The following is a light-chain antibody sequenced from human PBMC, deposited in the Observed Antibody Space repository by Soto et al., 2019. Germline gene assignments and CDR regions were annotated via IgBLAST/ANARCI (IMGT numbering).Light chain of an antibody. J-gene: IGKJ1*01. V-gene: IGKV3D-15*01. CDR1: QSVSSSY. CDR3: QQFRNWPWT. CDR2: GAS. Sequence: EIVMTQSPATLSVSPGERATLSCRASQSVSSSYLAWYQQKPGQAPRLLIYGASSRATGIPDRISGSGSGTEFTLTISSLQSEDFAVYYCQQFRNWPWTFGQGTKVDIK.